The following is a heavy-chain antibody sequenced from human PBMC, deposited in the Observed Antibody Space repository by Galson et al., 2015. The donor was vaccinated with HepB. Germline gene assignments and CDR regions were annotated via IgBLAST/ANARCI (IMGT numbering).Heavy chain of an antibody. CDR3: AKDGSPFDSSSWSGAFDI. CDR1: GFTFSSYG. D-gene: IGHD6-13*01. J-gene: IGHJ3*02. Sequence: SLRLSCAASGFTFSSYGMHWVRQAPGKGLEWVAVISYDGSNKYYADSVKGRFTISRDNSKNTLYLQMDSLRAEDTAVYYCAKDGSPFDSSSWSGAFDIWGQGTMVTVSS. CDR2: ISYDGSNK. V-gene: IGHV3-30*18.